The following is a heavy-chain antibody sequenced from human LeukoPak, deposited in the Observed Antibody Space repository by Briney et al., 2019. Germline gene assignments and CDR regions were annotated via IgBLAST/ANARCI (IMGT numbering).Heavy chain of an antibody. CDR2: ISSNGGST. D-gene: IGHD6-13*01. V-gene: IGHV3-64*01. J-gene: IGHJ4*02. Sequence: PGGPLRLSCAVSGFTFSSYAMYWVRQAPGKGLEYVSAISSNGGSTYYANSVKGRFTISRDNSKNTLYLQMGSLRAEDMAVYYCARDQYSSSWYVGAFDYWGQGTLVTVFS. CDR3: ARDQYSSSWYVGAFDY. CDR1: GFTFSSYA.